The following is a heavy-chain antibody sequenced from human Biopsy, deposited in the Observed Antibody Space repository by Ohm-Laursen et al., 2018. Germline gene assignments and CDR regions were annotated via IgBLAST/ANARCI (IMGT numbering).Heavy chain of an antibody. Sequence: SLRLSCAASGFNLSAFALHWVRQASGRGLEWVGRIKKKSNNDATAYAESMKGRFSIFRDDSKSTSFLQMNSLKIEDTAVYFCTGSACYGYDYWGQGILVTVSS. CDR1: GFNLSAFA. J-gene: IGHJ4*02. V-gene: IGHV3-73*01. CDR3: TGSACYGYDY. D-gene: IGHD5-12*01. CDR2: IKKKSNNDAT.